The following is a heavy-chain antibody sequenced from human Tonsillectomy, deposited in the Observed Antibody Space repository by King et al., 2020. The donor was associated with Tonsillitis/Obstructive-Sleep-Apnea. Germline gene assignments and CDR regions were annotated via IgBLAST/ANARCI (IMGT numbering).Heavy chain of an antibody. V-gene: IGHV3-23*04. CDR1: GFTFINSA. J-gene: IGHJ4*02. CDR2: LTTSGGKT. Sequence: DVQLVESGGGLVQPGGSLRLSCAASGFTFINSAMTWVRQAPGKGLEWVSTLTTSGGKTYYADSVKGRFTISRDNSRNTLYLQLNSLRAEDTAVYYCAKPHCGGDCYPAHFDCWGQGTLVTVSS. CDR3: AKPHCGGDCYPAHFDC. D-gene: IGHD2-21*02.